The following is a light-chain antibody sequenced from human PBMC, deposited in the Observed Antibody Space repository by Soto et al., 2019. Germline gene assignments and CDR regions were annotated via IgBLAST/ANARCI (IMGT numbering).Light chain of an antibody. CDR3: QQYAGPPTT. J-gene: IGKJ5*01. CDR2: GAS. Sequence: IVLTKSPGTLSLSPWDRATLSCMASQTVSNNYLAWCQQKPGQAPRVLMYGASRRATGIPDRFSGGGSGTDFTLPISRLEPEDFAVYFCQQYAGPPTTFGQGTRLEIK. V-gene: IGKV3-20*01. CDR1: QTVSNNY.